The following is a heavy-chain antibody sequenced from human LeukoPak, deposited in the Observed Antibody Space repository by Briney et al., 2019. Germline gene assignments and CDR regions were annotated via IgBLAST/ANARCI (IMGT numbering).Heavy chain of an antibody. J-gene: IGHJ4*02. CDR3: ARGGYSSSWYHFDY. CDR2: IYSGGTT. V-gene: IGHV3-53*01. Sequence: GGSLRVSCAASGFTISSNYMNWVRQGPGKGLEWVSVIYSGGTTNYADSVKGRFTISRDNSKNTLFLQMNSLRAEDTAVYYCARGGYSSSWYHFDYWGQGTLVTVSS. CDR1: GFTISSNY. D-gene: IGHD6-13*01.